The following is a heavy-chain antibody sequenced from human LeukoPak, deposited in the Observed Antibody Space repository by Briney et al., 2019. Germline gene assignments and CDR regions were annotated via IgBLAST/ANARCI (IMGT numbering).Heavy chain of an antibody. CDR3: ASPIAVAAP. D-gene: IGHD6-19*01. J-gene: IGHJ5*02. Sequence: PSETLTLTCAVYGGSFSGYYWSWIRQPPGKGLEWIGEINHSGSTNYNPSLKSRVTISVDTSNNQFSLKLSSVTAADTAVYYCASPIAVAAPWGQGTLVTVSS. CDR2: INHSGST. V-gene: IGHV4-34*01. CDR1: GGSFSGYY.